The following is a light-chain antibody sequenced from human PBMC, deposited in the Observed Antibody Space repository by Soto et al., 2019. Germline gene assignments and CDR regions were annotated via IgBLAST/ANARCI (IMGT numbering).Light chain of an antibody. J-gene: IGLJ1*01. CDR1: NSNIASNT. CDR2: YNN. Sequence: QSVLTQPPSASETPGQTVSISCPGSNSNIASNTVNWYQHLPGTAPKLLIYYNNQRPSGVPDRFSGSKSGTSASLAISGLQSEDESDYYCAAWDDTLKRYVFGTGTKLTVL. CDR3: AAWDDTLKRYV. V-gene: IGLV1-44*01.